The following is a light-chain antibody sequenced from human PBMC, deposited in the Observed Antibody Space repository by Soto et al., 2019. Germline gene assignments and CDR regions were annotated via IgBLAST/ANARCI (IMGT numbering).Light chain of an antibody. CDR2: GAS. CDR3: QQYNEWPLT. CDR1: QSVSTN. Sequence: ETVMTQSPATLSVSPGERATLSCGASQSVSTNLACYQQKPGQVPSLLIYGASTRASDIPARFSGSGSGTEFTLTISSLQSEDFAVYYCQQYNEWPLTFGGGTKVEIE. V-gene: IGKV3-15*01. J-gene: IGKJ4*01.